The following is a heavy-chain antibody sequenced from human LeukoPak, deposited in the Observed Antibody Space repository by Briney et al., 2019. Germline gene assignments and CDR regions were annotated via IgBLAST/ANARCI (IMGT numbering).Heavy chain of an antibody. D-gene: IGHD6-13*01. Sequence: GGSLRLSCAASGFTFSSYSMNWVRQAPGKGLEWVSSISSSSSYIYYADSVKGRFTISRDNAKSSLYLQMNSLRAEDTAVYYCARSISIAAAGNWFDPWGQGTLVTVSS. CDR3: ARSISIAAAGNWFDP. CDR1: GFTFSSYS. V-gene: IGHV3-21*01. CDR2: ISSSSSYI. J-gene: IGHJ5*02.